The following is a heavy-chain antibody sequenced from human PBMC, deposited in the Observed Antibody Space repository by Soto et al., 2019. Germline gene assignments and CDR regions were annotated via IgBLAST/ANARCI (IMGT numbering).Heavy chain of an antibody. J-gene: IGHJ5*01. V-gene: IGHV4-34*01. D-gene: IGHD3-22*01. CDR3: STRAYDTNGYYRFDP. Sequence: SETLSLTCAVYGGSFSGHSWTWIRQSPGKGLEWIGDINHSGRVNYSPSLKSRVTISLDTSKNQFSLTLSAVTAADTAMYYCSTRAYDTNGYYRFDPWGQGPMVTVSS. CDR1: GGSFSGHS. CDR2: INHSGRV.